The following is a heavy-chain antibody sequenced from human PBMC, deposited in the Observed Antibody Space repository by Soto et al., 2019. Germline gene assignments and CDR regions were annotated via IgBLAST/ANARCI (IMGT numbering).Heavy chain of an antibody. Sequence: QVQLLQSGAEVKKPGSSVRVSCKASGGTFSSYAISWVRQAPGQGLEWVGGIIPIFDTADYAQKFQGRVTITADESTSTAYMELRSLRSEDTAVSYCATHPRDTITYNSGMDVWGQGTTVTVSS. J-gene: IGHJ6*02. CDR3: ATHPRDTITYNSGMDV. CDR1: GGTFSSYA. V-gene: IGHV1-69*12. D-gene: IGHD5-18*01. CDR2: IIPIFDTA.